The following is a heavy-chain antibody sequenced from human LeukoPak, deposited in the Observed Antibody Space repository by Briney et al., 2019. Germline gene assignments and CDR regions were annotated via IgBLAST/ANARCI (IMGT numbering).Heavy chain of an antibody. CDR3: ERPITETYYYGSSGHYSDY. D-gene: IGHD3-22*01. Sequence: GGSLRLSCAASGFTFSKYWMSWVRQAPGKGLEWVANIRQDGSGKYYVDSVKGRFTISRDNAKNSLFLQRNSLRAEHTPQYQHERPITETYYYGSSGHYSDYWGQGTLVTVSS. CDR2: IRQDGSGK. CDR1: GFTFSKYW. J-gene: IGHJ4*02. V-gene: IGHV3-7*01.